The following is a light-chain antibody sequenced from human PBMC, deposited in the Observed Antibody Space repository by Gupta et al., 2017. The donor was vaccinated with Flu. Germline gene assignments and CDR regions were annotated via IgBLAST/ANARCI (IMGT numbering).Light chain of an antibody. Sequence: QPVLTQSSSAAASLGSSAKLTCTLSSGHSSYIIAWHQQQPGKAPRYLMKIEGSGSYSKGGGVPGRFSGSCSRADRYLTISNLQSEDEADYYCETWDSNTWVFGGGTKLTVL. J-gene: IGLJ3*02. CDR2: IEGSGSY. V-gene: IGLV4-60*03. CDR3: ETWDSNTWV. CDR1: SGHSSYI.